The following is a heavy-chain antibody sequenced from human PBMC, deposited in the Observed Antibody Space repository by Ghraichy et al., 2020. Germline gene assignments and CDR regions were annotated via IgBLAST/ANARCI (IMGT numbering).Heavy chain of an antibody. D-gene: IGHD3-10*01. CDR1: GFTFSSYG. CDR2: ISYDGSNK. J-gene: IGHJ3*02. CDR3: ASGLLWFGELGDAFDI. Sequence: GGSLRLSCAASGFTFSSYGMHWVRQAPGKGLEWVAVISYDGSNKYYADSVKGRFTISRDNSKNTLYLQMNSLRAEDTAVYYCASGLLWFGELGDAFDIWGQGTMVTVSS. V-gene: IGHV3-30*03.